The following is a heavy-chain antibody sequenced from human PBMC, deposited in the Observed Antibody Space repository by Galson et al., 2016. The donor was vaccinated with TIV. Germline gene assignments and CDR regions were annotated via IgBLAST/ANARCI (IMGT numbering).Heavy chain of an antibody. V-gene: IGHV1-69*04. D-gene: IGHD5-12*01. J-gene: IGHJ4*02. CDR3: SSASHLVPTVHHY. CDR2: INPAVGLT. Sequence: SVKVPCKASGGTFSNYDISWLRQVPGQGFEWMGRINPAVGLTKYAPRFQGRLTITADYLELSSLRSEDTAVYYCSSASHLVPTVHHYWGQGTLVTVSS. CDR1: GGTFSNYD.